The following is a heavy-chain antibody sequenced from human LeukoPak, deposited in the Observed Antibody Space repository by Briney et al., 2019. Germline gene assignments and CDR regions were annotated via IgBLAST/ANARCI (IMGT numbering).Heavy chain of an antibody. D-gene: IGHD2-21*02. J-gene: IGHJ5*02. V-gene: IGHV4-59*01. Sequence: SETLSLTRAVSGASFSTYCWSWIRQPPGKGLEWIGYIYYSGSTNYNPSLKSRVTISVDTSKNQFSLRLSSLTAADTAMYYCARYEQRPGVTASDPWSQGTLVTVSS. CDR3: ARYEQRPGVTASDP. CDR2: IYYSGST. CDR1: GASFSTYC.